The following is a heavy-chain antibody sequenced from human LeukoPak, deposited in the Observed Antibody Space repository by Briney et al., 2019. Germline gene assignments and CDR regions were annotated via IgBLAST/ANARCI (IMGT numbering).Heavy chain of an antibody. V-gene: IGHV1-46*01. CDR1: GYTFSTYY. J-gene: IGHJ4*02. CDR3: ARARDYGDCVFDY. Sequence: ASVKVSCKASGYTFSTYYIHWVRQAPGQGLEWMGIINPSGGSTSYAQKFQGRVTMTRDTSTSTVYMELTSLRSEDTAVFYCARARDYGDCVFDYWGQGTLVTVSS. D-gene: IGHD4-17*01. CDR2: INPSGGST.